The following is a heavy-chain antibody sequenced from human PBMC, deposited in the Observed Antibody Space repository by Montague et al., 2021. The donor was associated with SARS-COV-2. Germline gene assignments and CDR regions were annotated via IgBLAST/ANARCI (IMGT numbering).Heavy chain of an antibody. CDR2: IYYSGST. J-gene: IGHJ6*02. D-gene: IGHD6-13*01. CDR1: GGSISSSSYY. Sequence: SETLSLTCTVSGGSISSSSYYWGWIRQPPGKGLEWIGSIYYSGSTYYXXXLKSRVTISVDTSKNQFSLKLSSVTAADTAVYYCARVGRQQLVRLYGMDVWGQGTTVTVSS. CDR3: ARVGRQQLVRLYGMDV. V-gene: IGHV4-39*07.